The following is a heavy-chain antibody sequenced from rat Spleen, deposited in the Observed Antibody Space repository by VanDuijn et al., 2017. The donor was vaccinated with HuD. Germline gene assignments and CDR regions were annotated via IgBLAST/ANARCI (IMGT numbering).Heavy chain of an antibody. J-gene: IGHJ2*01. CDR2: ISYEGSGT. V-gene: IGHV5-20*01. CDR3: TTAWVLNY. Sequence: EVHLVESGGGLVQPGRSLKLSCAASGFTFSDYYMAWVRQAPKKGLEWVASISYEGSGTYYRDSVKGRFTISRDNAKSTLYLKMDSLRSEDTATYYCTTAWVLNYWGQGVMVTVSS. D-gene: IGHD1-7*01. CDR1: GFTFSDYY.